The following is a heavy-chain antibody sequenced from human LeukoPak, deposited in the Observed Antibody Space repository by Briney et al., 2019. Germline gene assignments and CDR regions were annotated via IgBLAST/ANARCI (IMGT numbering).Heavy chain of an antibody. Sequence: ASVKVSCKTSGYTFTSCYMHWVRQAPGQGLEWMGIINPSGGSPSYAQKFQGRVTMTRDTSTSTIYMELSSLRSEDTAVYYCARDWGIQQWPPSYFDYWGQGTLVTVSS. CDR1: GYTFTSCY. J-gene: IGHJ4*02. D-gene: IGHD5-18*01. V-gene: IGHV1-46*01. CDR2: INPSGGSP. CDR3: ARDWGIQQWPPSYFDY.